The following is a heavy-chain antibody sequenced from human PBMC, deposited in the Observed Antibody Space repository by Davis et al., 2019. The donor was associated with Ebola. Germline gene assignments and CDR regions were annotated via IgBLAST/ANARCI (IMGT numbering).Heavy chain of an antibody. CDR2: IIPIFGTA. D-gene: IGHD7-27*01. V-gene: IGHV1-69*05. CDR1: GGTFSSYA. J-gene: IGHJ4*02. CDR3: ARTQTGDLDY. Sequence: SVKVSCKASGGTFSSYAISWVRQAPGQGLEWMGGIIPIFGTANYAQKFQGRVTVTRDTSTSTVYMELSSLRSEDTAVYYCARTQTGDLDYWGQGTLVTVSS.